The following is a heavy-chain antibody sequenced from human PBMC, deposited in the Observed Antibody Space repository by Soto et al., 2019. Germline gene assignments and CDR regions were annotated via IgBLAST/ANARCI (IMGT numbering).Heavy chain of an antibody. V-gene: IGHV4-61*01. CDR1: GGSVSTDSYY. J-gene: IGHJ4*02. CDR2: INHSGST. CDR3: ARGAQLVPFDY. Sequence: SETLSLTCIVSGGSVSTDSYYWSWIRQPPGKGLEWIGEINHSGSTNYNPSLKSRVTISVDTSKNQFSLKLSSVTAADTAVYYCARGAQLVPFDYWGQGTLVTVSS. D-gene: IGHD1-1*01.